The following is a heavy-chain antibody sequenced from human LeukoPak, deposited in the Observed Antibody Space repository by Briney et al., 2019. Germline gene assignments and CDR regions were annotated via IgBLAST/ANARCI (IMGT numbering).Heavy chain of an antibody. D-gene: IGHD6-13*01. CDR1: GFTFSSYW. V-gene: IGHV3-7*01. CDR3: AREVAVGIGAYNY. CDR2: INLDGNEK. J-gene: IGHJ4*02. Sequence: PGGSLRLSCVASGFTFSSYWMSWVRQAPGKGLEWVANINLDGNEKYYIDSVKGRFTISRDNAKNSLYLQMSSLRAEDTALYYCAREVAVGIGAYNYWGQGTLVTVSS.